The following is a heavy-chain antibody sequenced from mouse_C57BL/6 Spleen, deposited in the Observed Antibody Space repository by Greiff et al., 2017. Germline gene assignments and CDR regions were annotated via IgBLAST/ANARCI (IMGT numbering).Heavy chain of an antibody. CDR2: INYDGSST. Sequence: EVKVVESEGGLVQPGSSMKLSCTASGFTFSDYYMAWVRQVPEKGLEWVANINYDGSSTYYLASLKSRFIISRDNAKNILYLQMSSLKSEDTATYYCAISPLYFDYWGQGTTLTVSS. V-gene: IGHV5-16*01. CDR1: GFTFSDYY. CDR3: AISPLYFDY. J-gene: IGHJ2*01.